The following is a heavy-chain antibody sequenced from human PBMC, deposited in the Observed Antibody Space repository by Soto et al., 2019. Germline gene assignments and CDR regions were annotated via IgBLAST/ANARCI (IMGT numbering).Heavy chain of an antibody. J-gene: IGHJ4*02. V-gene: IGHV4-39*01. D-gene: IGHD6-13*01. CDR1: GVSISSSSYY. CDR2: IYYSGST. Sequence: PSETLSLTCTFSGVSISSSSYYWGWIRQPPGKGLEWIGRIYYSGSTYYNPSLKSRVTISVDTSKNQFSLKLSSVTAADTAVYYCARSYSSSWFIFDYWGQGTLVTVSS. CDR3: ARSYSSSWFIFDY.